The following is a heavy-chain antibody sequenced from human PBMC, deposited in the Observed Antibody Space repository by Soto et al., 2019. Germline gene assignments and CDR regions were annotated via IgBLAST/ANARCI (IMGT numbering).Heavy chain of an antibody. J-gene: IGHJ2*01. D-gene: IGHD1-26*01. V-gene: IGHV3-30-3*01. CDR1: GFTFSSYA. CDR3: ARGPQWELSHWYFDL. CDR2: ISYDGSNK. Sequence: QVQLVESGGGVVQPGRSLRLSCAASGFTFSSYAMHWVRQAPGKGLEWVAVISYDGSNKYYADSVKGRFTISRDNSKNTLYLQMNSLRAEDTAVYYCARGPQWELSHWYFDLWSRGTLVTVSS.